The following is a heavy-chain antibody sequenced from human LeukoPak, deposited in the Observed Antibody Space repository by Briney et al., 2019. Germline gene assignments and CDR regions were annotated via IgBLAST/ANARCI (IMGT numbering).Heavy chain of an antibody. Sequence: PSETLSLTCTVSGGSISSSGYYWGWIRKPPGKGLEWIGSIYYSGSTYYSPSLKSRVTISVDTSKNQFSLKLSSVTAADTAVYYCARVGSGCSSTSCYSAYYYYYMDVWGKGTTVTVSS. D-gene: IGHD2-2*02. V-gene: IGHV4-39*01. CDR3: ARVGSGCSSTSCYSAYYYYYMDV. J-gene: IGHJ6*03. CDR1: GGSISSSGYY. CDR2: IYYSGST.